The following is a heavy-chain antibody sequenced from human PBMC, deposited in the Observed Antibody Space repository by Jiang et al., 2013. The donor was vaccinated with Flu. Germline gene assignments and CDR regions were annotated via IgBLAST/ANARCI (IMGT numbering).Heavy chain of an antibody. J-gene: IGHJ3*02. D-gene: IGHD4-17*01. V-gene: IGHV4-59*01. Sequence: SGPGLVKPSETLSLTCTVSGGSISSYYWSWIRQPPGKGLEWIGYIYYSGSTNYNPSLKSRVTISVDTSKNQFSLKLSSVTAADTAVYYCARVPIDYGDYRDDAFDIWGQGTMVTVSS. CDR1: GGSISSYY. CDR3: ARVPIDYGDYRDDAFDI. CDR2: IYYSGST.